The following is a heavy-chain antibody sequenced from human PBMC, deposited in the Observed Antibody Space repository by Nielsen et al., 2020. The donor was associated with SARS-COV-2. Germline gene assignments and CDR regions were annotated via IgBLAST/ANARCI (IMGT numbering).Heavy chain of an antibody. CDR1: GFTFSNYG. V-gene: IGHV3-23*01. D-gene: IGHD6-13*01. J-gene: IGHJ1*01. CDR2: TSASGGST. Sequence: GESLKISCAASGFTFSNYGMSWVRQAPGKGLEWVSVTSASGGSTYYADSVKGRFTMSRDNSKNTLYLQMNSLRAEDTAAYYCAIQTYSRSHTALDHWGQGTLVIVSS. CDR3: AIQTYSRSHTALDH.